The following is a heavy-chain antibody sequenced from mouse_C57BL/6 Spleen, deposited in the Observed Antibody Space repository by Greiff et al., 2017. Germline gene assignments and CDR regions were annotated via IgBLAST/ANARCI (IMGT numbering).Heavy chain of an antibody. CDR2: IHPNSGST. Sequence: QVQLQQPGAELVKPGASVKLSCKASGYTFTSYWMHWVKQRPGQGLEWIGMIHPNSGSTNYNEKFKSKATLTVDKSSNTSYMQLSSLTSEDSAVYYCARGLFITTVVEDAMDYWGQGTSVTVSS. V-gene: IGHV1-64*01. CDR1: GYTFTSYW. D-gene: IGHD1-1*01. CDR3: ARGLFITTVVEDAMDY. J-gene: IGHJ4*01.